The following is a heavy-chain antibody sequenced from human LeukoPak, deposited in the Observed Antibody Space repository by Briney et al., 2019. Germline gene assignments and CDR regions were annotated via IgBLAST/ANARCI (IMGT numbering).Heavy chain of an antibody. CDR3: ARAGGNAFAFDI. D-gene: IGHD4-23*01. CDR2: INHSGST. CDR1: GGSFSGYY. V-gene: IGHV4-34*01. J-gene: IGHJ3*02. Sequence: SETLSLTCAVYGGSFSGYYWSWIRQPPGKGLEWIGEINHSGSTNYNPSLKSRVTISVDTSKNQFSLKLSSVTAADTAVYYCARAGGNAFAFDIWGQGTMVTVSS.